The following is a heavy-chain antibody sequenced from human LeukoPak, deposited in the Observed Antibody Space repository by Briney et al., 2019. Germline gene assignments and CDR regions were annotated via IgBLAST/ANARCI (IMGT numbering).Heavy chain of an antibody. CDR1: GGSLSSYY. Sequence: SDTLSLTCTVSGGSLSSYYWSWIRQPPGKGLEWIVYIYYSGSTIYTPPLKSRVTKSVDTSKNQCSLKLSSVTAAGTAVYYCARSNVDTAMAYYFDYWGQGTLVTVSS. V-gene: IGHV4-59*07. J-gene: IGHJ4*02. CDR3: ARSNVDTAMAYYFDY. D-gene: IGHD5-18*01. CDR2: IYYSGST.